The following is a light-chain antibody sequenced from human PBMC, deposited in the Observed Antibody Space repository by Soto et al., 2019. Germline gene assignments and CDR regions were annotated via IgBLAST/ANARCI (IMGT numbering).Light chain of an antibody. Sequence: QSALTQPRSVSGSPGQSVTISCTGTSSDVGGYNYVSWYQQHPGKAPKLMIYDVSKRPSGVPDRFSGSKSGNTASLTISGLLAEDEADSYCCSYAGNYTHVFGTGTKVTVL. CDR2: DVS. J-gene: IGLJ1*01. V-gene: IGLV2-11*01. CDR1: SSDVGGYNY. CDR3: CSYAGNYTHV.